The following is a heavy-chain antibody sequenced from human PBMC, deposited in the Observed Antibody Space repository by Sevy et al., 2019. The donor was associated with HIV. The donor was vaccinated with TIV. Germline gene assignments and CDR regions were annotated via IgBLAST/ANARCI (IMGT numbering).Heavy chain of an antibody. J-gene: IGHJ6*02. CDR3: AREGIYNYYYGMDV. Sequence: ASVKVSCKASGYTFTGYYMHWVRQAPGQGLEWMGRINPNSGGTNYAQKFRGRVTMTRDTSISTAYMELSRLRSDDTAVYYCAREGIYNYYYGMDVWGQGTTVTVSS. CDR1: GYTFTGYY. D-gene: IGHD3-10*01. V-gene: IGHV1-2*06. CDR2: INPNSGGT.